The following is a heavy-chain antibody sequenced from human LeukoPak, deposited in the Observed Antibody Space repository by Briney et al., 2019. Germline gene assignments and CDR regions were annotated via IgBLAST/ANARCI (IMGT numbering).Heavy chain of an antibody. CDR2: ISISGSTI. V-gene: IGHV3-11*01. CDR3: ARENEYSSSSDAFDI. Sequence: GGSLRLSCAASGFTFSDYYMSWIRQAPGKGREWGSYISISGSTIYYADSVNRPFTISSDNAKNSLYLQMNSLRAEDTAVYYCARENEYSSSSDAFDIWGQGTMVTVSS. J-gene: IGHJ3*02. CDR1: GFTFSDYY. D-gene: IGHD6-6*01.